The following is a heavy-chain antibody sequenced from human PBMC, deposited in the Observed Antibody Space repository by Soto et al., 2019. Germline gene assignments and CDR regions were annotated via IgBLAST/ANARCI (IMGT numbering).Heavy chain of an antibody. CDR1: GGTFSSYS. D-gene: IGHD6-13*01. CDR3: ARGGQHRKASYYYDMDV. CDR2: SIPIFRTA. J-gene: IGHJ6*01. V-gene: IGHV1-69*01. Sequence: QVQLVQSGAEVKKPGSSVKVSCKASGGTFSSYSTNWVRQAPGQGLEWMGGSIPIFRTANYAQKFQGRVTITADESTSTVDMELSSLRSEDTAVYYCARGGQHRKASYYYDMDVWGQGTTVTVSS.